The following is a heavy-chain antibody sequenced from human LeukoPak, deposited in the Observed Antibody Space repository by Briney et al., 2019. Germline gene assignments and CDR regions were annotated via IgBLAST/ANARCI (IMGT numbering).Heavy chain of an antibody. CDR3: ATVDFWSASHLDY. D-gene: IGHD3-3*01. CDR2: ISYDGSNK. CDR1: GVTFSSYG. J-gene: IGHJ4*02. V-gene: IGHV3-30*03. Sequence: PGRSLRLSCAASGVTFSSYGMHGVRQAPGKGLEWVAVISYDGSNKYYADSVKGRFTISRDNSKNTLYLQMNSLRAEDTAVYYCATVDFWSASHLDYWGRGALVTVSS.